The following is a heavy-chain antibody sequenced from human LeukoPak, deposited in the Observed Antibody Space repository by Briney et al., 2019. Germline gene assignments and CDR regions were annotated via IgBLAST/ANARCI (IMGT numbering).Heavy chain of an antibody. CDR1: GYTFTSYG. V-gene: IGHV1-18*01. J-gene: IGHJ4*02. Sequence: GSVKVSCKASGYTFTSYGISWVRQAPGQGLEWLGWISAYNGNTNYAQKLQGRVTMTTDTSTSTAYMELRSLRSDDTAVYYCARHGTNPEGATSFDYWGQGTLVTVSS. CDR2: ISAYNGNT. CDR3: ARHGTNPEGATSFDY. D-gene: IGHD1-26*01.